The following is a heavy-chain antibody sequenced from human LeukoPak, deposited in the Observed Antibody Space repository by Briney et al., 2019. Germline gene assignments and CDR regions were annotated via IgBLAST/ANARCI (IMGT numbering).Heavy chain of an antibody. D-gene: IGHD6-6*01. J-gene: IGHJ4*02. CDR3: ARGKDEYSSSSRPPV. CDR2: IYHSGRT. V-gene: IGHV4-38-2*02. CDR1: GYSISSGYY. Sequence: SETLSLTCTVSGYSISSGYYWGWTRQPPGKGLEWIGSIYHSGRTFYNPSLKSRVTISVDTSKNQFSLKLTSVTAADTAVYYCARGKDEYSSSSRPPVWGQGTLVTVSS.